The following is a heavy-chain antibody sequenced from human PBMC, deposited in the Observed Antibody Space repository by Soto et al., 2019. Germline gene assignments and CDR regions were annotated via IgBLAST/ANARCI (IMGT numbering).Heavy chain of an antibody. CDR1: GGSISSGGYY. Sequence: QVQLQESGPGLVKPSQTLSLTCTVSGGSISSGGYYWSWIRQHPGKGLEWIGYIYYSGSTYYNPSRKRRVTISVDTSKNQFSLKLSSVTAADTAVYYCATTSLVGATVFDYWGQGTLVTVSS. D-gene: IGHD1-26*01. CDR2: IYYSGST. J-gene: IGHJ4*02. CDR3: ATTSLVGATVFDY. V-gene: IGHV4-31*03.